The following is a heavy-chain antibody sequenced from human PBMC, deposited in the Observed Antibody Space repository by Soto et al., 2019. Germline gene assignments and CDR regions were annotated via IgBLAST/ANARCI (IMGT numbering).Heavy chain of an antibody. Sequence: TMSHTCTVAAGSISSGCSYWNRNNKNPGKGLEWIGCIHHTGTTYYNPSLKSRVTILVDTSKNQFSLILTSVTAADTAVYYCARDVRNYYDSSGPLDAFDIWGLRTMVTVSS. CDR1: AGSISSGCSY. D-gene: IGHD3-22*01. CDR2: IHHTGTT. J-gene: IGHJ3*02. V-gene: IGHV4-31*03. CDR3: ARDVRNYYDSSGPLDAFDI.